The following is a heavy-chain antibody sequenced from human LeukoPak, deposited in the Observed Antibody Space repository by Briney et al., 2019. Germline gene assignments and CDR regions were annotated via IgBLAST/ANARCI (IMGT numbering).Heavy chain of an antibody. CDR2: IRYDGSNK. D-gene: IGHD6-19*01. CDR3: AKVSGWYVGGGDYFDY. J-gene: IGHJ4*02. Sequence: GGSLRLSCAASGFTFSSYGMHWVRQAPGKGLEWVAFIRYDGSNKYYADSVKGRFTISRDNSKNTLYQQMNSLRAEDTAVYYCAKVSGWYVGGGDYFDYWGQGILVTVSS. V-gene: IGHV3-30*02. CDR1: GFTFSSYG.